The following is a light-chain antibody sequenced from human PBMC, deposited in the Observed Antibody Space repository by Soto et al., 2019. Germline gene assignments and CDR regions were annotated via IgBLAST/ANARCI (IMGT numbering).Light chain of an antibody. Sequence: DIQMTQSPSSLSASVGDRVTITCRASQSIGNYLNWYRQKPGKAPELLIYAASILQSEVPSRFRGSGSGTDFSLTISSLKPADFACYYCPQSYNVLSWTVGQGTKVEIK. V-gene: IGKV1-39*01. CDR1: QSIGNY. J-gene: IGKJ1*01. CDR3: PQSYNVLSWT. CDR2: AAS.